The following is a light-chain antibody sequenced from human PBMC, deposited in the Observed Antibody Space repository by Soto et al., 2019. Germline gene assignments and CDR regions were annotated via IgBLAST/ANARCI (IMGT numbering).Light chain of an antibody. Sequence: QSALTQPASVSGSLGQSITISCTGTSSDVGGYNYVSWYQQHPDKAPKLMIYDVSNRPSGVSNRFSGSKSGNTASLTISGLQAEDEADYYCSSYTSSSTLAFGGGTKLTVL. CDR2: DVS. CDR1: SSDVGGYNY. CDR3: SSYTSSSTLA. J-gene: IGLJ2*01. V-gene: IGLV2-14*01.